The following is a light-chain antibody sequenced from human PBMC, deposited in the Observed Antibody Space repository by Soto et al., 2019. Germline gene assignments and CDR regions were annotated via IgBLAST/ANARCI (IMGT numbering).Light chain of an antibody. J-gene: IGKJ5*01. CDR2: AAS. V-gene: IGKV3-15*01. CDR3: QQYGSSGT. Sequence: EIVMTQSPATLSVSPGERATLSCRASQSLSFNLALYQQKPGQAPRLLIYAASTRATGIPARFSGSGSGTDFTLTISRLEPEDFAVYYCQQYGSSGTFGQGTRLEIK. CDR1: QSLSFN.